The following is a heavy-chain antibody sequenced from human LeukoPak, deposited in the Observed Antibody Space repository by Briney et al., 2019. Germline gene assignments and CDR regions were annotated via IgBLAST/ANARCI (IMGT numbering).Heavy chain of an antibody. CDR3: ARVVGARDLRFDY. Sequence: GLSLRLSCAASGFTFSSYWMHWVRHPPGKGLVWVSRINSDGSSTSYADSVKGRFTISRDNAKNRLYLQMNSLRAEDTAVYYCARVVGARDLRFDYWGQGTLVTVSS. J-gene: IGHJ4*02. V-gene: IGHV3-74*01. CDR2: INSDGSST. CDR1: GFTFSSYW. D-gene: IGHD1-26*01.